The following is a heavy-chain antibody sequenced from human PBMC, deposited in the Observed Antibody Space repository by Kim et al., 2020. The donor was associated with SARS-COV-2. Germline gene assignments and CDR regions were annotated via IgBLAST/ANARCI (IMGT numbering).Heavy chain of an antibody. J-gene: IGHJ4*02. CDR3: AAGTGRSDFDY. CDR2: IKSRADGGTK. CDR1: GITFTNAW. V-gene: IGHV3-15*05. Sequence: GGSLRLSCAASGITFTNAWMSWVRQAPGKGLEWVGRIKSRADGGTKDFAAPVRGRFSISRDHSKNTLYLQMSSLKTEDTAMYYCAAGTGRSDFDYWGQGTLVTVSS. D-gene: IGHD6-13*01.